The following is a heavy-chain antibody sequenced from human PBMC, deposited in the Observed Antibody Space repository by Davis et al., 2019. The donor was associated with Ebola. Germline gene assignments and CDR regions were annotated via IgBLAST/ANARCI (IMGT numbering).Heavy chain of an antibody. V-gene: IGHV4-61*08. D-gene: IGHD3-22*01. CDR3: ARDYYDSSGYLYYFDS. CDR1: GGSVSSGGYY. CDR2: IYYSGST. J-gene: IGHJ4*02. Sequence: SETLSLTCTVSGGSVSSGGYYWNWIRQPPGKGLEWIGYIYYSGSTDYSPSLRGRVTISLDTSKNQFSLKLSSVTAADTAVYYCARDYYDSSGYLYYFDSWGQGTLVTVSS.